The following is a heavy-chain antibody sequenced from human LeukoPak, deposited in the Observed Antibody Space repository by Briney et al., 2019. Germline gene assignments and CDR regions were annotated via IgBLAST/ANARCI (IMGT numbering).Heavy chain of an antibody. Sequence: GGSLRLSCAASGFTFSSYAMSWVRQAPGKGLEWVSAISGSGGSTYYADSVKGRFTISRDNSKNTLYLQMNSLRAEDTAVYYCAKDIVVVPAAIGYDAFDIWGQGTMVTVSS. CDR2: ISGSGGST. V-gene: IGHV3-23*01. D-gene: IGHD2-2*01. CDR1: GFTFSSYA. J-gene: IGHJ3*02. CDR3: AKDIVVVPAAIGYDAFDI.